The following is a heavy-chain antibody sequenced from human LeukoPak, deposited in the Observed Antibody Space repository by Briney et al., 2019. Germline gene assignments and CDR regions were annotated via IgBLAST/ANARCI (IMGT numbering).Heavy chain of an antibody. CDR3: ARDFWDVVVPAAHFDY. V-gene: IGHV1-69*05. D-gene: IGHD2-2*01. CDR1: GGTFSSYA. CDR2: IIPIFGTA. J-gene: IGHJ4*02. Sequence: GASVKVSCKASGGTFSSYAISWVRQAPGQGLEWMGGIIPIFGTANYAQKFQGRVTITTDESTSTAYMELSSLRSEDTAVYYCARDFWDVVVPAAHFDYWGQGTLVTVSS.